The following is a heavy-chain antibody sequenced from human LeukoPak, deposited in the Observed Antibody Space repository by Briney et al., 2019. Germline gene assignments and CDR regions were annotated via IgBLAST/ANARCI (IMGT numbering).Heavy chain of an antibody. CDR2: IKQDGSEK. Sequence: GGSLRLSCAASGFTFSSYWMSWVRQAPGKGLEWVANIKQDGSEKYYVDSVKGRFTISRDNAKNSLYLQMNSLRAEDTAVYYCARAAVLVGATPGFDIWGQGTMVTVSS. D-gene: IGHD1-26*01. CDR3: ARAAVLVGATPGFDI. J-gene: IGHJ3*02. V-gene: IGHV3-7*01. CDR1: GFTFSSYW.